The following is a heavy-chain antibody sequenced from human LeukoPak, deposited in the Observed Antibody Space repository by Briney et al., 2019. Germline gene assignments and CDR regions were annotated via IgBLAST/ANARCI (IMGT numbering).Heavy chain of an antibody. CDR3: AKWMVRRDFWSGAFDI. J-gene: IGHJ3*02. CDR2: ISGSGYNS. D-gene: IGHD3-3*01. CDR1: GFTFSSYA. Sequence: GGSLRLSCAPSGFTFSSYAMTWVRQAPGKGLEWVSAISGSGYNSYYADSVKGRFTISRDNSKNTLFLQMNSLRGEDTAIYYCAKWMVRRDFWSGAFDIWGQGTMVTV. V-gene: IGHV3-23*01.